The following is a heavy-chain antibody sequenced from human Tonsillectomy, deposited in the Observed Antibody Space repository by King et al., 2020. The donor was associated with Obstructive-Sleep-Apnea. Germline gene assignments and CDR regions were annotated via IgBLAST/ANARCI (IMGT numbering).Heavy chain of an antibody. CDR2: TRNKANSYTT. V-gene: IGHV3-72*01. CDR3: ARGGVRGVTMGYYYYYYGMDV. Sequence: VQLVESGGGLVQPGGSLRLSCAASGFTFSDHYMDWVRQAPGKGLEWVGRTRNKANSYTTEYAASVKGRFTISRDDSKNSLYLQMNSLKTEDTAVYYCARGGVRGVTMGYYYYYYGMDVWGQGTTVTVSS. D-gene: IGHD3-10*01. CDR1: GFTFSDHY. J-gene: IGHJ6*02.